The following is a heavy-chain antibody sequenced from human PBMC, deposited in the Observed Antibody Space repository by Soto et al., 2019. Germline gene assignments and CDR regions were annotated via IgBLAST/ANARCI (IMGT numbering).Heavy chain of an antibody. Sequence: GGSLRLSCEVSGFSIGGNPMGWVRQAPGQGLEWVASIHTVGSTYYADSVQGRFTISRDNSKNTLFLQMNSLRVGDTAIYFCARGLNDDSWGQGTLVTVYS. V-gene: IGHV3-53*01. CDR2: IHTVGST. CDR3: ARGLNDDS. CDR1: GFSIGGNP. J-gene: IGHJ4*02. D-gene: IGHD1-1*01.